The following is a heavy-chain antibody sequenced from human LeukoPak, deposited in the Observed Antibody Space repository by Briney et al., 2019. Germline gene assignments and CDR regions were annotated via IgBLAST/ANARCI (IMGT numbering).Heavy chain of an antibody. D-gene: IGHD2-2*01. CDR2: IRYDGSNK. CDR3: AKVPGQLKIRGIGRCSSTSCPFDY. Sequence: PGGSLRLSCAASGFTFSSYGMHWVRQAPGKGLEWVAFIRYDGSNKYYADSVKGRFTISRDNSKNTLYLQMNSLRAEDTAVYYCAKVPGQLKIRGIGRCSSTSCPFDYWGQGTLVTVSS. V-gene: IGHV3-30*02. J-gene: IGHJ4*02. CDR1: GFTFSSYG.